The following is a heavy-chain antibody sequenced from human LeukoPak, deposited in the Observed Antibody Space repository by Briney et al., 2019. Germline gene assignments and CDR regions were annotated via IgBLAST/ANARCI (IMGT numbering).Heavy chain of an antibody. CDR1: GGSISSSNW. CDR3: ARWDYGSGSYKWDY. J-gene: IGHJ4*02. CDR2: IYHSGST. D-gene: IGHD3-10*01. Sequence: SGTLSLTCAVSGGSISSSNWWSWVRQPPGKGLEWIGEIYHSGSTNYNPPLKSRVTISVDKSKNQFSLKLSSVTAADTAVYYCARWDYGSGSYKWDYWGQGTLVTVSS. V-gene: IGHV4-4*02.